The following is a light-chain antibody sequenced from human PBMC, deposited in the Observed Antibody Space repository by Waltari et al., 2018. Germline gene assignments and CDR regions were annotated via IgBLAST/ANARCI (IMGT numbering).Light chain of an antibody. Sequence: QSALTQPPSASGSPGQSVTISCTGTSSDVGGYNYVPWYQPHPGKAPKLMIYEVSKRPSGVPDRFSGSKSGNTASLTVSGLQAEDEADYYCSSYAGSNNLVFGGGTKLTVL. V-gene: IGLV2-8*01. CDR2: EVS. J-gene: IGLJ2*01. CDR1: SSDVGGYNY. CDR3: SSYAGSNNLV.